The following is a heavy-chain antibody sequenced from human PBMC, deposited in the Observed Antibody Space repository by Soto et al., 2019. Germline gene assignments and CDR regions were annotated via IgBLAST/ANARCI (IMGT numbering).Heavy chain of an antibody. CDR1: GGSISSGGYS. V-gene: IGHV4-30-2*01. CDR2: IYHSGST. J-gene: IGHJ4*02. CDR3: TRGVAGHSTAGTFDS. Sequence: PSETLSRTCAVSGGSISSGGYSWSWIRQPPGKGLEWIGYIYHSGSTYYNPSRKSRVTISVDRSKNQFSLKLSSVTAADTAVYYSTRGVAGHSTAGTFDSWGQGTLVTVSS. D-gene: IGHD2-2*01.